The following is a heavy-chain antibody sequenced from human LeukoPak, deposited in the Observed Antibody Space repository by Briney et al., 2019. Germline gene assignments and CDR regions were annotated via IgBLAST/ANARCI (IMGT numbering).Heavy chain of an antibody. J-gene: IGHJ3*02. Sequence: PGGSLRLSCAASGFTFSSYAMNWVRQAPEKGLEGVSAISGSGGSTYYADSVKGRFTISRDNSKNTLYLQMNSLRAEDTAVYYCAKVDRRRWLQSKGYDAFDIWGQGTMVTVSS. V-gene: IGHV3-23*01. CDR3: AKVDRRRWLQSKGYDAFDI. D-gene: IGHD5-24*01. CDR1: GFTFSSYA. CDR2: ISGSGGST.